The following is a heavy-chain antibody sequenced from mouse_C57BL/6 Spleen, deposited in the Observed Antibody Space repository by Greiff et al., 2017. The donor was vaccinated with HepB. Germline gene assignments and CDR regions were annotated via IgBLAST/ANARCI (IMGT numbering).Heavy chain of an antibody. V-gene: IGHV14-4*01. CDR2: IDPENGDT. Sequence: EVQLQQSGAELVRPGASVKLSCTASGFNIKDDYMHWVKQRPEQGLEWIGWIDPENGDTEYASKFQGKATITADTSSNTAYLQLSSLTSEDTAVYYCTTLILPSYWGQGTLVTVSA. CDR1: GFNIKDDY. CDR3: TTLILPSY. J-gene: IGHJ3*01. D-gene: IGHD5-5*01.